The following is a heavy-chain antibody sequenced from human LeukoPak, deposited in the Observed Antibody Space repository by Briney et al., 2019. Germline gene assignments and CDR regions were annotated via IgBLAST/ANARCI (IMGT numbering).Heavy chain of an antibody. CDR1: GFTVSRNY. V-gene: IGHV4-34*08. D-gene: IGHD2-15*01. Sequence: GSLRLSCAASGFTVSRNYMNWVRQAPGKGLEWIGEINHSGSTNYNPSLKSRVTISVDTSKNQFSLKLSSVTAADTAVYYCASGVVVAATPTSAAFDIWGQGTMVTVSS. CDR2: INHSGST. CDR3: ASGVVVAATPTSAAFDI. J-gene: IGHJ3*02.